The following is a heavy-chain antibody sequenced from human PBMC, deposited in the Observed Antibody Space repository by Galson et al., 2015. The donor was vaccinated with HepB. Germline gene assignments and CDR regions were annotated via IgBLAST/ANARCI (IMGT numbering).Heavy chain of an antibody. D-gene: IGHD4-11*01. CDR2: ISYDGSNK. Sequence: SLRLSCAASGFTFSTDAMHWVRQAPGKGLEWVAIISYDGSNKYYADSVKGRFTISRDNSKNMLYLQMNNLRAEDTAVYYCARSPAYYSRGRYHFFYMDVWGEGTTVTVSS. CDR1: GFTFSTDA. J-gene: IGHJ6*03. CDR3: ARSPAYYSRGRYHFFYMDV. V-gene: IGHV3-30*14.